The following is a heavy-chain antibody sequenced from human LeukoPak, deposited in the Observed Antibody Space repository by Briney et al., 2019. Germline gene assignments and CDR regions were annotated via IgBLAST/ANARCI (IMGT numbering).Heavy chain of an antibody. CDR1: GYTFTGYY. Sequence: ASVKVSCKASGYTFTGYYMHWVRQAPGQGLEWMGWINPNSGGTNYAQKFQGRVTMTRDTSISTAYMELSRLRSDDTAVYYCARCGDSWLQSGSPDYWGQGTLVTVSS. D-gene: IGHD5-12*01. CDR2: INPNSGGT. CDR3: ARCGDSWLQSGSPDY. V-gene: IGHV1-2*02. J-gene: IGHJ4*02.